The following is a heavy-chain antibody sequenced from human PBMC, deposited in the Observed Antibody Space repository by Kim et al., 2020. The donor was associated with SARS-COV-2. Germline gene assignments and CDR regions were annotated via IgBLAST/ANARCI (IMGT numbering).Heavy chain of an antibody. Sequence: ASVKVSCKASGYTFTSYGISWVRQAPGQGLEWMGWISAYNGNTNYAQKLQGRVTMTKDTSTSTAYMELRSLRSDDTAVYYCARVRAYDFWGGYSNFHYWGQGSLVTASS. CDR1: GYTFTSYG. CDR3: ARVRAYDFWGGYSNFHY. D-gene: IGHD3-3*01. J-gene: IGHJ4*02. CDR2: ISAYNGNT. V-gene: IGHV1-18*01.